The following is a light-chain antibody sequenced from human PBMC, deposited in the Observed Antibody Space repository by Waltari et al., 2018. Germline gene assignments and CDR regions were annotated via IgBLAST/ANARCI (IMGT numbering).Light chain of an antibody. CDR3: QASYTTPYS. J-gene: IGKJ2*03. CDR2: AAY. V-gene: IGKV1-39*01. Sequence: DLQMTQSPSSLSASVGDRVTISCRASKNIRSYLSWYQQKPGIAPKLVICAAYTLQSGVPSRFSGSGSGTNFTLTITSLQAEDFATYFCQASYTTPYSFGQGTKVEIK. CDR1: KNIRSY.